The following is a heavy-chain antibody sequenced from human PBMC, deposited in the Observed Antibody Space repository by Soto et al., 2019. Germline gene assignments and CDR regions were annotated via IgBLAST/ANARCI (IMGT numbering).Heavy chain of an antibody. V-gene: IGHV3-23*01. Sequence: EVQLLESGGGLVQPGGSLRLSCAASGFTFSSYAMSWVRQAPGKGLEWVSAISGSGGSTYYADSVKGRFTISRDNSKNTLYLQMNSLRAEDTAAYYCAKDPRGYSGHDYWGQGTLVTVSS. D-gene: IGHD5-12*01. J-gene: IGHJ4*02. CDR1: GFTFSSYA. CDR2: ISGSGGST. CDR3: AKDPRGYSGHDY.